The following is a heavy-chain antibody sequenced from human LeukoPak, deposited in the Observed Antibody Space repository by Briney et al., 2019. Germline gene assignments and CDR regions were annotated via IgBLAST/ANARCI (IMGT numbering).Heavy chain of an antibody. CDR3: ASVNSSSFGSAFDY. CDR2: IIPIFGTA. J-gene: IGHJ4*02. Sequence: SVKVSCKASGGTFSSYAISWVRQAPGQGLEWMGGIIPIFGTANYAQKFQGRVTITTDESTSTAYMELSSLRSEDTAVYYCASVNSSSFGSAFDYWGQGTLVTVSS. D-gene: IGHD6-6*01. CDR1: GGTFSSYA. V-gene: IGHV1-69*05.